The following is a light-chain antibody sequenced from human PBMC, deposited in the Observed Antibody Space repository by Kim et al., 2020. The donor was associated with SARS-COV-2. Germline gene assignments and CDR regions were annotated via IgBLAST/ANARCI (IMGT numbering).Light chain of an antibody. Sequence: VSGSPGQTAIITCSGDKLGDKYARWYQQKPGQSPVLVIYQDSKRPSGIPERFSGSNSGNTATLTISGTQAMDEADYYCQAWDSSVVFGGGTQLTVL. V-gene: IGLV3-1*01. CDR2: QDS. CDR3: QAWDSSVV. J-gene: IGLJ2*01. CDR1: KLGDKY.